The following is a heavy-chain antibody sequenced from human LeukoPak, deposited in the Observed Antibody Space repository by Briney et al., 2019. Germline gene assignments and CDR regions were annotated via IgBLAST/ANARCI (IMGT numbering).Heavy chain of an antibody. V-gene: IGHV4-59*01. CDR2: IYYSGST. J-gene: IGHJ4*02. Sequence: SETLSLTCTVSGGSISSYYWSWIRQPPGKGLEWIGYIYYSGSTNYNPSLKSRVTISVDTSKNQLSLKLSSVTAADTAVYYCARVKFGFYYGSGSFDYWGQGTLVTVSS. CDR3: ARVKFGFYYGSGSFDY. CDR1: GGSISSYY. D-gene: IGHD3-10*01.